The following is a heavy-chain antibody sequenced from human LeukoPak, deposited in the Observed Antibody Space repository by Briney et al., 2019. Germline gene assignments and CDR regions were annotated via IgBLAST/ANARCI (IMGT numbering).Heavy chain of an antibody. D-gene: IGHD1-26*01. J-gene: IGHJ3*02. Sequence: PSQTLSLTCTVSGGSISSGSYYWSWIRQPAGKGLEWIGRIYTSGSTNYNPSLKSRVTISVDTSKNQFSLKLSSVTAADTAVYYCAQTALGELRGGVDAFDIWGQGTMVTVSS. V-gene: IGHV4-61*02. CDR3: AQTALGELRGGVDAFDI. CDR1: GGSISSGSYY. CDR2: IYTSGST.